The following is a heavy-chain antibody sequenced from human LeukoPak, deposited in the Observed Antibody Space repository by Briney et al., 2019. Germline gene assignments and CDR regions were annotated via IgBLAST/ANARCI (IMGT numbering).Heavy chain of an antibody. CDR1: GGSLSDYY. J-gene: IGHJ5*02. V-gene: IGHV4-34*01. D-gene: IGHD4/OR15-4a*01. Sequence: SSETLSLTCAVYGGSLSDYYWSWIRQPPGKGLEWIGYIWYSGFTYYNPSLKSRVTISVDTSKDQFFLKLSSVTAADTAMYYCARVRDWFDPWGQGTLVTASS. CDR3: ARVRDWFDP. CDR2: IWYSGFT.